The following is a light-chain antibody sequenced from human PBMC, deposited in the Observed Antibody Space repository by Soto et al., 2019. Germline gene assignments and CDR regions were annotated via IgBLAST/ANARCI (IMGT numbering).Light chain of an antibody. V-gene: IGKV3D-15*01. CDR3: HQYDNWPKT. CDR2: GAS. CDR1: RSVTNN. Sequence: EIVLTQSPGTLSSFPGEGATLSCRASRSVTNNYLAWHQQKPGQTPRLLIYGASSRATGIPARFSGSGSGTEFTLTISSLQSEDFAVYYCHQYDNWPKTFGQGTRLEI. J-gene: IGKJ5*01.